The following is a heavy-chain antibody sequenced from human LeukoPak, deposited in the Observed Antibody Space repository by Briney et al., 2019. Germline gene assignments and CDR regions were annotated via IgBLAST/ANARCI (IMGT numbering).Heavy chain of an antibody. CDR3: ARGVSLGY. CDR1: GGSISSYY. CDR2: IYYSGST. J-gene: IGHJ4*02. Sequence: PSETLSLTCTVSGGSISSYYWSWIRQPPGKGLEWIGYIYYSGSTNYNPSLKSRVTISVDTSKNQFSLKLSSVTAADTAVYYCARGVSLGYWGQGTLVTVSS. V-gene: IGHV4-59*01. D-gene: IGHD3-10*01.